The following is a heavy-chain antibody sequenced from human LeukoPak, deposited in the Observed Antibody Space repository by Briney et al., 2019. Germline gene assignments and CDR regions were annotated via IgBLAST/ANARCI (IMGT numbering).Heavy chain of an antibody. CDR3: ATAHYFTDAFDI. D-gene: IGHD2/OR15-2a*01. J-gene: IGHJ3*02. Sequence: ASVKVSCKVSGYTLTELSMHWVQQAPGKGLEWMGGFDPEDGETIYAQKFQGRVTMTEDTSTDTAYMELSSLRSEDTAVYYCATAHYFTDAFDIWGQGTMVTVSS. V-gene: IGHV1-24*01. CDR1: GYTLTELS. CDR2: FDPEDGET.